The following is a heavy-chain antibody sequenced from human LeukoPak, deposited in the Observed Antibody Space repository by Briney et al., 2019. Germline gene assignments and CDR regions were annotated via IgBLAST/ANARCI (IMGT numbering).Heavy chain of an antibody. D-gene: IGHD3-22*01. CDR2: IYSSGST. J-gene: IGHJ6*03. V-gene: IGHV4-61*02. CDR3: ARIRDGGYEYYYYYMDV. Sequence: SETLSLTCTVSGGSISSGNYYWSWIRQPAGKGLEWIGLIYSSGSTNYNPSLKSRVTISVDTSKNQFSLMLSSVTAADTALYYCARIRDGGYEYYYYYMDVWGKGTTVTVSS. CDR1: GGSISSGNYY.